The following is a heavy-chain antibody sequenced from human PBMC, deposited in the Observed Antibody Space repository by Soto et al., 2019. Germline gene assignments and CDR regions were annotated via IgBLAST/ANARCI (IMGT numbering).Heavy chain of an antibody. CDR1: GFTFSSYG. Sequence: QVQLVESGGGVVQPGRSLRLSCAASGFTFSSYGMHWVRQAPGKGLEWVAVIWYDGSNKYYADSVKGRFTISRDNSKNTLYLQMNSLRAEDTAVYYCARGRYSSSWYRRKATTFYYWGQGTLVTVSS. V-gene: IGHV3-33*01. D-gene: IGHD6-13*01. CDR2: IWYDGSNK. CDR3: ARGRYSSSWYRRKATTFYY. J-gene: IGHJ4*02.